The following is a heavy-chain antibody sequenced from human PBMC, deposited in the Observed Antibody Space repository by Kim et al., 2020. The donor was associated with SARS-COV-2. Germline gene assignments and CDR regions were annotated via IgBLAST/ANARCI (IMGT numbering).Heavy chain of an antibody. J-gene: IGHJ6*02. CDR1: GYTFTSYD. D-gene: IGHD2-2*01. CDR2: MNPNSGNT. Sequence: ASVKVSCKASGYTFTSYDINWVRQATGQGLEWMGWMNPNSGNTGYAQKFQGRVTMTRNTSISTAYMELSSLRSEDTAVYYCARGGSWYCSSTSCPYYYYYGMDVWGQGTTVTVSS. CDR3: ARGGSWYCSSTSCPYYYYYGMDV. V-gene: IGHV1-8*01.